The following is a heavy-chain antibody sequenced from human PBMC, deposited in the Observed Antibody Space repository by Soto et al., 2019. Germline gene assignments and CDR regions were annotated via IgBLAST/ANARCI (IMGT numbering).Heavy chain of an antibody. CDR2: ITPFGGAT. CDR3: AKGRGGKTVANFGMDV. J-gene: IGHJ6*02. D-gene: IGHD3-16*01. Sequence: QVRLVQSGAEVRKTGASVKVSCTASGDSVTNDYLHWVRQAPGQGFEWLGLITPFGGATAYAQGFKGRVTVTMERSATTFYLEVRSLRSDDTAVYYCAKGRGGKTVANFGMDVWGQGVRVTVSS. V-gene: IGHV1-46*01. CDR1: GDSVTNDY.